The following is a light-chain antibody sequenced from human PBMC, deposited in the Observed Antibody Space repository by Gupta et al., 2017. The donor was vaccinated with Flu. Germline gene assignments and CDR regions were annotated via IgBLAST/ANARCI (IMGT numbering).Light chain of an antibody. CDR2: VNGDGSH. J-gene: IGLJ1*01. CDR3: QTCGRGFGYV. Sequence: ASVTLTCTLSRWHSNYAIAWHQQPPEKAPRYLMNVNGDGSHTQGDGIPDRFSGSSSGAARYLIISSLQSEDEADYYCQTCGRGFGYVFGTGTKVTV. CDR1: RWHSNYA. V-gene: IGLV4-69*01.